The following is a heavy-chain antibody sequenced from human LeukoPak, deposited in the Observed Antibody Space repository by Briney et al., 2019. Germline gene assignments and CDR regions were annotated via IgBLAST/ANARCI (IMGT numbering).Heavy chain of an antibody. CDR2: IYSGGST. D-gene: IGHD4-17*01. J-gene: IGHJ4*02. CDR3: AGSYGDYFFDY. CDR1: GFTVSSNY. Sequence: GGSLRISCAASGFTVSSNYMSWVRQAPGKGLEWVSVIYSGGSTYYADSVKGRFTISRDNSKNTLYLQMNSLRAEDTAVYYCAGSYGDYFFDYWGQGTLVTVSS. V-gene: IGHV3-53*01.